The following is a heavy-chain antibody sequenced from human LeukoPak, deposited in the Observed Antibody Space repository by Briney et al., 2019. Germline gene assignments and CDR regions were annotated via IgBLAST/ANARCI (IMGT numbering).Heavy chain of an antibody. Sequence: PSETLSLTCTVSGGSISSRSHCWGWIRQPPGKGLEWIGTMFYSGSTYYNPSLKSRVAISVDTSENQFSLELNSVTAADTAVYYCAVAGVRYYDSSGLHAFDFWGRGIMVTVSS. V-gene: IGHV4-39*01. J-gene: IGHJ3*01. D-gene: IGHD3-22*01. CDR1: GGSISSRSHC. CDR3: AVAGVRYYDSSGLHAFDF. CDR2: MFYSGST.